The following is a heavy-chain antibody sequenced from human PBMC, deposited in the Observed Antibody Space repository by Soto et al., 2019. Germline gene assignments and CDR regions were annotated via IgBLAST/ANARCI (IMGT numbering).Heavy chain of an antibody. D-gene: IGHD1-26*01. CDR2: IKREGSEK. CDR3: ARELIVGPAEYFQH. V-gene: IGHV3-7*01. Sequence: GGSLRLSCAVSGFTFSNYWMSWVRQAPGKGLEWVANIKREGSEKYYLDSVKGRYTISRDNAENLLYLQMNSLRVEDSALYYCARELIVGPAEYFQHWGQGSLFTACS. CDR1: GFTFSNYW. J-gene: IGHJ1*01.